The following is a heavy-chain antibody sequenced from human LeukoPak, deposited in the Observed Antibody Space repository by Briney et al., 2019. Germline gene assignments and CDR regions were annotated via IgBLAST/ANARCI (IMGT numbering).Heavy chain of an antibody. Sequence: ASVKVSCKASGYTFTSYAMHWVRQAPGQRLEWMGWINAGNGNTKYSQKFQGRVTITRDTSASTAYMELSSLRSEDTAVYYCARDLSYGQGWIDPWGQGTLVTVSS. CDR3: ARDLSYGQGWIDP. V-gene: IGHV1-3*01. CDR1: GYTFTSYA. J-gene: IGHJ5*02. D-gene: IGHD2-8*01. CDR2: INAGNGNT.